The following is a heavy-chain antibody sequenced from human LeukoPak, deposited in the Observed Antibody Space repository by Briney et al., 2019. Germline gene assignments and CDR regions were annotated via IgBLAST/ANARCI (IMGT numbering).Heavy chain of an antibody. CDR2: ISFDGSNK. CDR1: GFTFSSNG. V-gene: IGHV3-30*18. CDR3: AKTTGGWFDP. D-gene: IGHD4-17*01. J-gene: IGHJ5*02. Sequence: PGGSLRLSCAASGFTFSSNGMHWVRQAPGKGLEWVAVISFDGSNKYYADSVKGRFTISRDNSKNTLYLHMTSLRPDDTAVYYCAKTTGGWFDPWGQGILVTVFS.